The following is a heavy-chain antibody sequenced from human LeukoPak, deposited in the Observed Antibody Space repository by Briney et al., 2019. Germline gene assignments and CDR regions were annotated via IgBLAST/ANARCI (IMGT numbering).Heavy chain of an antibody. Sequence: PGGSLRLSCAASGFSFSSSDMHWVRQAPGKGLEGVAFSRYDGSNKYYGDSVKGRFTISRDNSKNTIYLQMSSLRVEDTAVYYCAKGGALGLYWLDYWGQGTLVTVSS. CDR2: SRYDGSNK. V-gene: IGHV3-30*02. J-gene: IGHJ4*02. CDR1: GFSFSSSD. D-gene: IGHD7-27*01. CDR3: AKGGALGLYWLDY.